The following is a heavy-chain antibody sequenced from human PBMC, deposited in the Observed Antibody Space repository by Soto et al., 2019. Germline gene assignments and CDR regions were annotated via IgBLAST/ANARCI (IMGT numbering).Heavy chain of an antibody. J-gene: IGHJ4*02. Sequence: SETLSLTCTVYGGSIRSYYWSWLRQPPGKGLGWIGNIYYSGSTNYNPSRKSRVTMSVDMSKNQVSLKLSSVTAADTAVYYCTRVGGYYGDYPNFDYWGQGALVTVSS. CDR1: GGSIRSYY. D-gene: IGHD4-17*01. V-gene: IGHV4-59*01. CDR3: TRVGGYYGDYPNFDY. CDR2: IYYSGST.